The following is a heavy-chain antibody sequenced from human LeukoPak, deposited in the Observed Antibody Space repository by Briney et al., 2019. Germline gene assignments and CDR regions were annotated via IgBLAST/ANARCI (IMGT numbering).Heavy chain of an antibody. CDR2: IYPGDSET. Sequence: GESLKISCKGSGYSFISNWIGWVRQMPGKGLEWMGIIYPGDSETRYSPSFQGLVTISADKSISTAYLQWSSLRASDTAMYYSAKFHYYYGSGIFDAFDIWGQGAMVTVSS. CDR3: AKFHYYYGSGIFDAFDI. V-gene: IGHV5-51*01. D-gene: IGHD3-10*01. J-gene: IGHJ3*02. CDR1: GYSFISNW.